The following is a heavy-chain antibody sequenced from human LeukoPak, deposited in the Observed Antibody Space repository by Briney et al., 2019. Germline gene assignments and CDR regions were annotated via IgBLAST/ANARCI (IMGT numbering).Heavy chain of an antibody. CDR2: IIPISDTP. J-gene: IGHJ6*03. V-gene: IGHV1-69*13. D-gene: IGHD2-2*01. Sequence: ASVKVSCKASGGTFSSFSITWVRQAPGQGLEWMGGIIPISDTPTYAQKFQGRVTLTADESTSTAYLELSSLRSEDTAVYYCARDRGYCSSTSCYARPRYYYMDVWGKGTTVTVSS. CDR3: ARDRGYCSSTSCYARPRYYYMDV. CDR1: GGTFSSFS.